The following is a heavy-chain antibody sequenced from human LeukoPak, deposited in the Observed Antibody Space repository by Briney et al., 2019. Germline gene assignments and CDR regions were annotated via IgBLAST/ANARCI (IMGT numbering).Heavy chain of an antibody. D-gene: IGHD3-3*01. CDR2: IDSHNGDR. J-gene: IGHJ3*02. Sequence: GASVKVSCKASGYSFVFFGVGWVRQAPGQGLERMGWIDSHNGDRNYADKFQDRVTVTTDTSTTTSYMELRSLRSDDTAVYYCARDSIFGVASNTEAFDIWGQGTMVTVSS. CDR1: GYSFVFFG. V-gene: IGHV1-18*01. CDR3: ARDSIFGVASNTEAFDI.